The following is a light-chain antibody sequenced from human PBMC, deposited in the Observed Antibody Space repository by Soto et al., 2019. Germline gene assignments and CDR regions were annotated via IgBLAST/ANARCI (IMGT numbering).Light chain of an antibody. CDR1: SSDVGSYNR. CDR2: DVS. J-gene: IGLJ1*01. CDR3: SSYTISSTYV. V-gene: IGLV2-18*02. Sequence: QSVLTQPPSVSGSPGQSVAISCTGTSSDVGSYNRVSWYQQPPGTAPKLMIFDVSNRPSGVPDRFSGSKSGNTASLTISGLQAEDEADYYCSSYTISSTYVFGTGTQLTVL.